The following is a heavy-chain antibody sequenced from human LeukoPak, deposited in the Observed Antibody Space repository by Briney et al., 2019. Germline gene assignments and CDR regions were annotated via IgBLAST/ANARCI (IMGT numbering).Heavy chain of an antibody. J-gene: IGHJ5*02. Sequence: PGRSLRLSCAASGFSFSDSWMTWVRQAPGKGLEWEANIEQYGSGKNYVDSVKGRFTISRDNAKNSLYLQMNILRAEDTAVYYCARGHGWFDPWGQGTLVTVSS. CDR2: IEQYGSGK. V-gene: IGHV3-7*05. CDR3: ARGHGWFDP. CDR1: GFSFSDSW.